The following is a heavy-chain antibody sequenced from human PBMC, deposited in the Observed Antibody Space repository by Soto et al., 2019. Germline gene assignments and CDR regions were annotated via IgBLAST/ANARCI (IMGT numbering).Heavy chain of an antibody. J-gene: IGHJ6*02. CDR3: ARQMIAVAGTYYYYGMDF. D-gene: IGHD6-19*01. CDR2: IDPSDAYT. Sequence: GASLKISSTGSGYSFTSYCISLVRQMPGKVLEWMGRIDPSDAYTNYSPSFQGQVTISADKSISTAYLQWSSLKASDTAMYYCARQMIAVAGTYYYYGMDFWGQGTTVTVSS. CDR1: GYSFTSYC. V-gene: IGHV5-10-1*01.